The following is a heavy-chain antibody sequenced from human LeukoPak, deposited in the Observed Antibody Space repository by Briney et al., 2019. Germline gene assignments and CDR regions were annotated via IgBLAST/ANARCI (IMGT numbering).Heavy chain of an antibody. Sequence: ASVKVSCKASGYTFTGYYMHWVRQAPGQGLEWMGRINPNSGGTNYAQKFQGRVTMTRDTSISTAYMELSRLRSDDTAVYYCARGYSYGTTRYMDVWGKGPTATVSS. J-gene: IGHJ6*03. CDR3: ARGYSYGTTRYMDV. CDR2: INPNSGGT. D-gene: IGHD5-18*01. V-gene: IGHV1-2*06. CDR1: GYTFTGYY.